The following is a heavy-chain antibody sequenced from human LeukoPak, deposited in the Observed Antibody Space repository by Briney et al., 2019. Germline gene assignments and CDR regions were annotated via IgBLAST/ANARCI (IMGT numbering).Heavy chain of an antibody. CDR1: GRSISSYY. Sequence: SDTLSLTCTVSGRSISSYYWSWIRQPPGKGLEWIGYIYYSGSTNYNPSLKSRVTISVDTFKNQFSLKLSSVTAADTAVYYCARRRYTFDPWGQGTLVTVSS. CDR3: ARRRYTFDP. D-gene: IGHD1-1*01. V-gene: IGHV4-59*08. CDR2: IYYSGST. J-gene: IGHJ5*02.